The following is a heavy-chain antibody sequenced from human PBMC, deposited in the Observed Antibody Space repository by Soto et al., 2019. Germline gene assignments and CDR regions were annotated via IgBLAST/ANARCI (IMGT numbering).Heavy chain of an antibody. CDR1: GFTFSTYG. Sequence: QVHLVESGGGVVQPGRSLRLSCAASGFTFSTYGMHRVRQAPGKGLEWVAVIWHDGSKKDYGDSERGRFTISRDNSKNTLYLQMTSLRGEDTAVYYCERGEQPEFCGGDCYSGSFDYWGQGALVTVSS. J-gene: IGHJ4*02. CDR2: IWHDGSKK. D-gene: IGHD2-21*02. V-gene: IGHV3-33*01. CDR3: ERGEQPEFCGGDCYSGSFDY.